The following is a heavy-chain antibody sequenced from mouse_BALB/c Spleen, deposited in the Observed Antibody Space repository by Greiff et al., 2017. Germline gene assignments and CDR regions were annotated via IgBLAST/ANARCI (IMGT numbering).Heavy chain of an antibody. CDR3: TRWGYRYAWFAY. V-gene: IGHV1S81*02. CDR1: GYTFTSYY. J-gene: IGHJ3*01. Sequence: VQLQESGAELVKPGASVKLSCKASGYTFTSYYMYWVKQRPGQGLEWIGEINPSNGGTNFNEKFKSKATLTVDKSSSTAYMQLSSLTSEDSAVYYCTRWGYRYAWFAYWGQGTLVTVSA. CDR2: INPSNGGT. D-gene: IGHD2-14*01.